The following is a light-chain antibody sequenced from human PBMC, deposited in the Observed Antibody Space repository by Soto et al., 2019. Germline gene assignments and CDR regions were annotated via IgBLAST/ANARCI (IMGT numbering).Light chain of an antibody. CDR1: QSLDTCA. V-gene: IGKV3-20*01. CDR3: QQYAESPLT. CDR2: GAS. J-gene: IGKJ3*01. Sequence: EIVLTQSPVTLSLSPGEKATLSCRASQSLDTCALAWYQQKPGQAPRLLVYGASTRAAAIPDRFIGSGSGTDFALTISRLEPEDFAVYYCQQYAESPLTFGPGTKVDIK.